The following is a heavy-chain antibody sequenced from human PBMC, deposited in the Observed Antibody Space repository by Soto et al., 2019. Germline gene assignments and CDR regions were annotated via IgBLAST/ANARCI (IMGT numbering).Heavy chain of an antibody. CDR2: INPNSGGT. J-gene: IGHJ4*02. CDR3: ARARYCSSTSCSENDY. CDR1: GYTFTGYY. D-gene: IGHD2-2*01. Sequence: GASVKVSCKASGYTFTGYYMHWVRQAPGQGLEWMGWINPNSGGTNYAQKFQGWVTMTRDTSISTAYMELSRLRSDDTAVYYCARARYCSSTSCSENDYWGQGTLVTVSS. V-gene: IGHV1-2*04.